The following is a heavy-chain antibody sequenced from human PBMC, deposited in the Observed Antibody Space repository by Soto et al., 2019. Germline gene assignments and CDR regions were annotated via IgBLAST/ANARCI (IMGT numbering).Heavy chain of an antibody. CDR1: GFTFSSYS. V-gene: IGHV3-23*01. Sequence: EVQLLESGGGLVQPGGSLRLSCAASGFTFSSYSMSWVRQAPGKGLEWVSGFRTSGDGGTTYYADSVKGRFTISRDNSKTRLFLQMNSLRAEDTAIYYCAKKVNSGPGSQYFDYWGQGTLVTVSS. D-gene: IGHD3-10*01. CDR3: AKKVNSGPGSQYFDY. CDR2: FRTSGDGGTT. J-gene: IGHJ4*02.